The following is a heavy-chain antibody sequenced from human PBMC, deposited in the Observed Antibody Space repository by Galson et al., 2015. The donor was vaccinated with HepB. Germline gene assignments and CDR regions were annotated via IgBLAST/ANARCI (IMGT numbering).Heavy chain of an antibody. J-gene: IGHJ5*02. D-gene: IGHD6-19*01. Sequence: SLRLSCAASGFTFTDYYMSWIRQAPGKELEWVSYITNSGTTIYFADSMKGRFTISRDNAKNSLYLHMNSLRAEDSAVYYCARGRSAWSTHDWFDPWGQGTLVTVSS. CDR2: ITNSGTTI. CDR3: ARGRSAWSTHDWFDP. CDR1: GFTFTDYY. V-gene: IGHV3-11*01.